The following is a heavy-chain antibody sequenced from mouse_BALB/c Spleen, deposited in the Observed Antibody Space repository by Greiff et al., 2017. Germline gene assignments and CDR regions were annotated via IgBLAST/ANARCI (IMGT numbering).Heavy chain of an antibody. D-gene: IGHD3-1*01. Sequence: EVKLMESGGGLVQPGGSRKLSCAASGFTFSSFGMHWVRQAPEKGLEWVAYISSGSSTIYYADTVKGRFTISRDNPKNTLFLQMTSLRSEDTAMYYCARSRDRAITSFAYWGQGTLVTVSA. CDR3: ARSRDRAITSFAY. J-gene: IGHJ3*01. V-gene: IGHV5-17*02. CDR1: GFTFSSFG. CDR2: ISSGSSTI.